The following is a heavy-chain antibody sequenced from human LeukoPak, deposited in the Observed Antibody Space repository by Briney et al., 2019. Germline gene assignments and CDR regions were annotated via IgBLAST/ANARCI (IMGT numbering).Heavy chain of an antibody. CDR3: ARAPPSSGYSYHFDI. V-gene: IGHV3-74*01. Sequence: GGSLRLSCAASGFTFSNYWMHWVRQAPGKGLVWVSRIYIDGAGTFYADSVKGRFTISRDNAKNTLYLQMNSLRVEDTAVYYCARAPPSSGYSYHFDIWGQGTMVTVSS. D-gene: IGHD5-18*01. CDR1: GFTFSNYW. J-gene: IGHJ3*02. CDR2: IYIDGAGT.